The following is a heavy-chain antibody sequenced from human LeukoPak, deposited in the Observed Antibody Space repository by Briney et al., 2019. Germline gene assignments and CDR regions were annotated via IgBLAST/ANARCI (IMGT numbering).Heavy chain of an antibody. D-gene: IGHD5-18*01. CDR3: AYGYGYGYEQGSFQH. CDR2: ISAYNGNT. Sequence: ASVKVSCKASGYTFTSYGISWVRQAPGQGLEWMGWISAYNGNTNYAQKLQGRVTMTTDTSTSTAYMELRSLRSDDTAVYYCAYGYGYGYEQGSFQHWGQGTLVTVSS. CDR1: GYTFTSYG. J-gene: IGHJ1*01. V-gene: IGHV1-18*01.